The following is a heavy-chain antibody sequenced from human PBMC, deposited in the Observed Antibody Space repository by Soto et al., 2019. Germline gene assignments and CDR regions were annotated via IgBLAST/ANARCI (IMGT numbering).Heavy chain of an antibody. CDR1: CYTFINYG. Sequence: GASVKVSCKASCYTFINYGIGLLRHYPGQGLEWIGWIIAYNGNTNFAQILQGRVTMTTDTSTSTAYMELRSLRSDDTAVYYCARGPDSGYPYFEFWGQGSLVTVSS. CDR2: IIAYNGNT. V-gene: IGHV1-18*01. CDR3: ARGPDSGYPYFEF. J-gene: IGHJ4*01. D-gene: IGHD5-12*01.